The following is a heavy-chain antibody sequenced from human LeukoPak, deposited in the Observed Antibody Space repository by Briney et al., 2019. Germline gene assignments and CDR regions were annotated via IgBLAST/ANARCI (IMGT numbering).Heavy chain of an antibody. CDR2: ISTSGSVI. Sequence: GGSLRLSCAASGFTFSDYYMGYIRQAPGKGLEWLSYISTSGSVIYYADSVKGRFTISRDNANNSLYLQMNSLRAEDTAVYYCARVRRGGRPTDAFEIWGQGTMVTVSS. CDR3: ARVRRGGRPTDAFEI. V-gene: IGHV3-11*01. CDR1: GFTFSDYY. D-gene: IGHD4-23*01. J-gene: IGHJ3*02.